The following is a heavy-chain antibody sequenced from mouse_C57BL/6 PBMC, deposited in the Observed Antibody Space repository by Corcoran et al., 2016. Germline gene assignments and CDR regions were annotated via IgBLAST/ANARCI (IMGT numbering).Heavy chain of an antibody. CDR1: VYSITSGYY. J-gene: IGHJ2*01. D-gene: IGHD3-2*02. Sequence: DVQLQESGPGLVKPSQSLSLTCSVTVYSITSGYYWNWIRQFPGNKLEWMGYISYDGSNNYNPSLKNRISITRDTSKNQFFLKLNSVTTEDTATYYCARDRDSSGYKDYWGQGTTLTVSS. V-gene: IGHV3-6*01. CDR3: ARDRDSSGYKDY. CDR2: ISYDGSN.